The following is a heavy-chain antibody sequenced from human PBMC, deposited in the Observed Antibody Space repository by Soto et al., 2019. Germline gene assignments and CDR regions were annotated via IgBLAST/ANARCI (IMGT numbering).Heavy chain of an antibody. V-gene: IGHV4-31*03. CDR2: IYYSGST. CDR3: ARVLSGESYMKVNYYYYGMDV. D-gene: IGHD3-10*01. CDR1: GGSISSGGYY. J-gene: IGHJ6*02. Sequence: SETLSLTCTVSGGSISSGGYYWSWIRQHPGKGLEWIGYIYYSGSTYYNPSLKSRVTISVATSKNQFSLKLSSVTAADTAVYYCARVLSGESYMKVNYYYYGMDVWGQGTTVTVSS.